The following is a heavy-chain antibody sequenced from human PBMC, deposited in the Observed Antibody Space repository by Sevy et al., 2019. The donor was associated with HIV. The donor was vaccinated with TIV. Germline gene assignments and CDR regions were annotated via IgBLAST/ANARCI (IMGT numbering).Heavy chain of an antibody. D-gene: IGHD6-13*01. CDR3: VRDQGIAAAGNLYFDY. V-gene: IGHV3-11*01. CDR1: GFTFSDYY. Sequence: GGSLRLSCAASGFTFSDYYMSWIRQAPGKGLEWVSYISSSGSTIYYADSVKGRFTISRDNAKNSLYLQMNSLRAEDTAVYYCVRDQGIAAAGNLYFDYWGQGTLVTVSS. J-gene: IGHJ4*02. CDR2: ISSSGSTI.